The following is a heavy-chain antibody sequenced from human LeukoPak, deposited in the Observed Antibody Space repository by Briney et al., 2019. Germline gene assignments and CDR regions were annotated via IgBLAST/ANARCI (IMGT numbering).Heavy chain of an antibody. D-gene: IGHD3-22*01. CDR1: EFILSSYS. CDR3: VREFHVRYYDTGAYSY. Sequence: GGSLRLSCVASEFILSSYSMNWVRQAPRKGLEWVSYISSSSSTIYYADSVKGRFTISRDNSKNSLYLQMNSLRAEDTAVYYCVREFHVRYYDTGAYSYWGQGTLVTVSS. V-gene: IGHV3-48*01. J-gene: IGHJ4*02. CDR2: ISSSSSTI.